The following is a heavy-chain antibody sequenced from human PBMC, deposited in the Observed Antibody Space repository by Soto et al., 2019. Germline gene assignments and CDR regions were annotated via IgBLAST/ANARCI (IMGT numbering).Heavy chain of an antibody. D-gene: IGHD3-16*01. Sequence: EVQLVESGGGLVQPGRSLRLSCAASGFTFDDYAMHWVRQAPGKGLEWVSGISWNSGSIGYADSVKGRFTISRDNAKNSLYLEMNSLRAENTAFYYWEKGGGGDGPTKYYYYYYYMDVWGKGTTVTVSS. V-gene: IGHV3-9*01. CDR3: EKGGGGDGPTKYYYYYYYMDV. CDR1: GFTFDDYA. CDR2: ISWNSGSI. J-gene: IGHJ6*03.